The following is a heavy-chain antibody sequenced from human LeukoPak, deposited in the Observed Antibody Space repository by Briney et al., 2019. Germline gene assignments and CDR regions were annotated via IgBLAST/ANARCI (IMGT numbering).Heavy chain of an antibody. D-gene: IGHD6-13*01. CDR2: ISSNSNYI. J-gene: IGHJ6*02. CDR1: GFTFSIYS. CDR3: ARDPYSSSWSYGMDV. V-gene: IGHV3-21*04. Sequence: PGGSLRLSCAASGFTFSIYSMNWVRQVPGKGLEWVSSISSNSNYIYYADSVKGRFTISRDNAKSSLYLQMSGLRAEDTAVYYCARDPYSSSWSYGMDVWGQGTTVTVSS.